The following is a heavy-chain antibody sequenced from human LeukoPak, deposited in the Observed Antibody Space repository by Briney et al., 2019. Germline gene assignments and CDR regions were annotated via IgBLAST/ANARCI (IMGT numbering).Heavy chain of an antibody. Sequence: GGSLRLSCAAPGFTFSSYWMSWVRQAPGKGLEWVANIKEEGSEKYYVDSVKGRFTISRDNAKNSLYLQMNSLRAEDTAVYYCARGKLYYFDYWGQGTLVTVSS. CDR3: ARGKLYYFDY. J-gene: IGHJ4*02. V-gene: IGHV3-7*05. CDR1: GFTFSSYW. CDR2: IKEEGSEK.